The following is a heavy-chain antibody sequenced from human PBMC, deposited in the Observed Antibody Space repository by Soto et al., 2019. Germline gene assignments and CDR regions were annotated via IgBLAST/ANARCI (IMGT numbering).Heavy chain of an antibody. CDR2: ISAYNGNT. Sequence: ASVKVSCKTAGYTFTSYGISWVRQAPGQGLEWMGWISAYNGNTNYAQKLQGRVTMTTDTSTSTAYMELRSLRSDDTAVYYCARDQARLEYSSSVKDYWGQGTLVTVSS. D-gene: IGHD6-6*01. J-gene: IGHJ4*02. CDR1: GYTFTSYG. CDR3: ARDQARLEYSSSVKDY. V-gene: IGHV1-18*04.